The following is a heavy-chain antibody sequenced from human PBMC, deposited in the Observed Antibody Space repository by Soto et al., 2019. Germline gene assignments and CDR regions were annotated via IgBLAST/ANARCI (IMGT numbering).Heavy chain of an antibody. CDR1: GFTFSGHW. CDR2: IKHDGSVQ. J-gene: IGHJ4*02. V-gene: IGHV3-7*03. D-gene: IGHD2-2*01. Sequence: PGGSLRLSCEASGFTFSGHWMSWVRQAPGKGLEWVAGIKHDGSVQYYVDSVKGRLTISRDSAKKQLYLQMNGLRAEDTAVYYCARAPYHYAFYRFGVWGQGTQVTVSS. CDR3: ARAPYHYAFYRFGV.